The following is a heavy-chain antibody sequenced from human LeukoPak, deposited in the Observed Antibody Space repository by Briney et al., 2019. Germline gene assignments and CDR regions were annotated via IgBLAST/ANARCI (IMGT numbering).Heavy chain of an antibody. CDR3: TTDRPGQLPPAYCYGSGEKY. J-gene: IGHJ4*02. CDR1: GFTFSNAW. D-gene: IGHD3-10*01. CDR2: IKSKTGGGTT. Sequence: SGGSLRLSCAASGFTFSNAWMSWVRQAPGKGLEWVGGIKSKTGGGTTDYAAPVKRRFTISRDDSKNTLYLQMNSLKTEDTAVYYCTTDRPGQLPPAYCYGSGEKYWGQGTLVTVSS. V-gene: IGHV3-15*01.